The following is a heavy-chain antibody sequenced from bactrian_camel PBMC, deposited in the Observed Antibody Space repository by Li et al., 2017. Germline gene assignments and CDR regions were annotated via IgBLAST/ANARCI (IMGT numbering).Heavy chain of an antibody. CDR3: VRDVDSTDGIPDFGY. CDR1: GFTFSGYW. V-gene: IGHV3S25*01. J-gene: IGHJ6*01. Sequence: QLVESGGGLVQPGGSLTLSCTASGFTFSGYWMYWVRQTPAKGLEWVSGVASNGGSTEYADSIVGRFTISRDNAKNMVYLHMTSLKPEDMAVYYCVRDVDSTDGIPDFGYWGQGTQVTVS. CDR2: VASNGGST.